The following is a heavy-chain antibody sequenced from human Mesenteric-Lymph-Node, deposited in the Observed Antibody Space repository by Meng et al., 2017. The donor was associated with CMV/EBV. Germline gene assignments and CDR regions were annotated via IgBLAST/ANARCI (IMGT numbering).Heavy chain of an antibody. J-gene: IGHJ4*02. CDR2: INPNSADT. Sequence: CKASGDTFTDYYIHWVRRAPGQGLEWMGRINPNSADTHYAQKFQGRVAVTRDTSIRTAYMELSRLTSDDTAVYYCAGGSGWYYFDYWGQGTLVTVSS. V-gene: IGHV1-2*06. CDR1: GDTFTDYY. D-gene: IGHD6-19*01. CDR3: AGGSGWYYFDY.